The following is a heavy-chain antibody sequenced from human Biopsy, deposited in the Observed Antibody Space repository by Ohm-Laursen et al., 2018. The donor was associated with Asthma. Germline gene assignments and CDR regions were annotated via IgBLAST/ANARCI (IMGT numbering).Heavy chain of an antibody. Sequence: LSLTCATSGFTFGNFAMSWARQAPGKGLEWVSTIKTNRRGADYPDPAKGRFTISRDDSKNTLYLQMSSLRAEDTAVYYCVKDTYEDDYGYYTSDAWGQGTMVTVSS. CDR2: IKTNRRGA. J-gene: IGHJ3*01. CDR1: GFTFGNFA. CDR3: VKDTYEDDYGYYTSDA. D-gene: IGHD3-22*01. V-gene: IGHV3-23*01.